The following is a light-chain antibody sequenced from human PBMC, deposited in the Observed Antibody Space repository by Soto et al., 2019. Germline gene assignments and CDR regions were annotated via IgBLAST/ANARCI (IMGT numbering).Light chain of an antibody. CDR1: QSISSTY. CDR2: GAF. V-gene: IGKV3-20*01. Sequence: EIVLTQSPGTLSLSPGEIATVSCRARQSISSTYLAWYQKKPGQAPRLLLYGAFNSATSIPDRFSGSGSGTDFTLTISRLEPEDCAFYYCQQYGSSSFAFGPGTKVEIK. CDR3: QQYGSSSFA. J-gene: IGKJ3*01.